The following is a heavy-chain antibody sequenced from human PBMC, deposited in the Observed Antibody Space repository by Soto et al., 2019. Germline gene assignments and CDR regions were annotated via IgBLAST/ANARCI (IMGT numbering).Heavy chain of an antibody. D-gene: IGHD2-15*01. J-gene: IGHJ3*02. CDR3: ARRRSRGYCSGGSCEARLAFDI. V-gene: IGHV4-34*01. Sequence: SETLSLTCAVYGGSFSGYYWSWIRQPPGKGLEWIGEINHSGSTNYNPSLKSRVTISVDTSKNQFSLKLSSVTAADTAVYYCARRRSRGYCSGGSCEARLAFDIWGQGTMVTVS. CDR2: INHSGST. CDR1: GGSFSGYY.